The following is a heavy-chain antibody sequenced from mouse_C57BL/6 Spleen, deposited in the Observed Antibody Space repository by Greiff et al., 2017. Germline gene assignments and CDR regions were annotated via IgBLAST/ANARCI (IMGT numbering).Heavy chain of an antibody. CDR1: GFTFSDYY. V-gene: IGHV5-16*01. CDR3: ARDGDSYWYFDV. Sequence: DVKLVESEGGLVQPGSSMKLSCTASGFTFSDYYMAWVRQVPEKGLEWVANINYDGSSTYYLDSLKSRFIISRDNAKNILYLQMSSLKSEATATYYCARDGDSYWYFDVWGTGTTVTVSS. CDR2: INYDGSST. J-gene: IGHJ1*03. D-gene: IGHD3-3*01.